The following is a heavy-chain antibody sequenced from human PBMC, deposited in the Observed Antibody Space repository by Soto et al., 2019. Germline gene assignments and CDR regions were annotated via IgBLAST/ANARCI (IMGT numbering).Heavy chain of an antibody. CDR2: INDDGIST. CDR3: TRGPRSTSTGTGAF. V-gene: IGHV3-74*01. Sequence: GGSLILSCAASGFTFKMFWMHWVRQVPGKGPEWVSRINDDGISTNYADSVKGRFTISRDNAKNTLYLQMNALRVEDTAFYYCTRGPRSTSTGTGAFWGQGTLVTVSS. D-gene: IGHD1-1*01. J-gene: IGHJ4*02. CDR1: GFTFKMFW.